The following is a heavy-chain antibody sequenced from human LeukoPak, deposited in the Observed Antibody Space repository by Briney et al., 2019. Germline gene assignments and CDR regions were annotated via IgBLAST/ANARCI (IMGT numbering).Heavy chain of an antibody. J-gene: IGHJ4*02. Sequence: SVKVSCKASGGTFSSYAISWVRQAPGQGLEWMGRIIPIFGTANYAQKFQGRVTITTDESTSTAYMELSSLRSDDTAVYYCARGRCSAGSCAFDYWGQGTLVTVSP. CDR2: IIPIFGTA. V-gene: IGHV1-69*05. CDR1: GGTFSSYA. D-gene: IGHD2-15*01. CDR3: ARGRCSAGSCAFDY.